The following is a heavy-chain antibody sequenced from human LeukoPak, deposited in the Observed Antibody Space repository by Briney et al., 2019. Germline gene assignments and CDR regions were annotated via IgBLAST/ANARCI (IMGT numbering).Heavy chain of an antibody. CDR1: GYRFTSNW. D-gene: IGHD1-14*01. CDR2: IQPTDSDT. J-gene: IGHJ3*02. Sequence: GESLKISCKGSGYRFTSNWIGWARQRPGKGLEWMGIIQPTDSDTRYSPSFEGQVTMSADKSITTAYLHWNSLRASDTAIYFCARRIGPDITNRTDAFDIWGPGTRVTVSS. CDR3: ARRIGPDITNRTDAFDI. V-gene: IGHV5-51*01.